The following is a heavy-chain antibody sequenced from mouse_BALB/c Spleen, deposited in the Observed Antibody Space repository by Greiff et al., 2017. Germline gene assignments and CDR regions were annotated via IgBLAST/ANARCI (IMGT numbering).Heavy chain of an antibody. J-gene: IGHJ4*01. D-gene: IGHD2-4*01. CDR1: GYTFTSYW. CDR3: ATIYYDYDERYYYAMDY. V-gene: IGHV1-7*01. CDR2: INPSTGYT. Sequence: QVQLKESGAELAKPGASVKMSCKASGYTFTSYWMHWVKQRPGQGLEWIGYINPSTGYTEYNQKFKDKATLTADKSSSTAYMQLSSLTSEDSAVYYCATIYYDYDERYYYAMDYWGQGTSVTVSS.